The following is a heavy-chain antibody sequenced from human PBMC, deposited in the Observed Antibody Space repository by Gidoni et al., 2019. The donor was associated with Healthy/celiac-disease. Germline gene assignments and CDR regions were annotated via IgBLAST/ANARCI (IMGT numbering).Heavy chain of an antibody. V-gene: IGHV1-46*03. J-gene: IGHJ3*02. CDR1: GSTFTSYY. CDR2: INPSGGST. CDR3: ASRFKVAGGDDAFDI. Sequence: QVQLVQSGAQVQKPGASVKVSCKASGSTFTSYYMHWVRQAPGQGLEWMGIINPSGGSTRYAQKFQGRVTMTRDRSTSTVYMELSSLRSEDTAVYYCASRFKVAGGDDAFDIWGQGTMVTVSS. D-gene: IGHD3-16*01.